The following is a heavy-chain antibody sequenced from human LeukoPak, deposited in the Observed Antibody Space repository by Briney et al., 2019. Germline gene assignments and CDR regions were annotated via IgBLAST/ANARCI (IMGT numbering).Heavy chain of an antibody. CDR3: ARSKAGGAFDI. CDR2: ISGSGGST. V-gene: IGHV3-23*01. D-gene: IGHD2-15*01. J-gene: IGHJ3*02. CDR1: GFTFSSYA. Sequence: GGSLRLSCAASGFTFSSYAMSWVRQAPGKGLEWVSAISGSGGSTYYADSVKGRFTISRDNAKNSLYLQMNSLRAEDTAVYYCARSKAGGAFDIWGQGTMVTVSS.